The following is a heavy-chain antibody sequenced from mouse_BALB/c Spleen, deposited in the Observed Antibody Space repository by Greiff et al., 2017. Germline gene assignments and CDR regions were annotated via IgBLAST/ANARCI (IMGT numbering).Heavy chain of an antibody. CDR1: GFTFSSYG. J-gene: IGHJ2*01. Sequence: EVKLVESGGGLVQPGGSLKLSCAASGFTFSSYGMSWVRQTPDKRLELVATINSNGGSTYYPDSVKGRFTISRDNAKNTLYLQMSSLKSEDTAMYYCARKYGNFYYFDYWGQGTTLTVSS. V-gene: IGHV5-6-3*01. CDR3: ARKYGNFYYFDY. CDR2: INSNGGST. D-gene: IGHD2-1*01.